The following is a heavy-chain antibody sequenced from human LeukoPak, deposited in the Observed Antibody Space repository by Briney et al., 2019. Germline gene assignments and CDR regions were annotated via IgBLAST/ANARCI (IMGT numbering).Heavy chain of an antibody. J-gene: IGHJ4*02. D-gene: IGHD4-17*01. CDR2: ISSGSSYI. V-gene: IGHV3-21*01. CDR3: ARELSEGTVNDY. Sequence: GGSLRLSCAASGFTFSSYSMVWVRQAPGKGLEWVSSISSGSSYIYYADSVKGRFTISRDNAKNSLFLQMYSLRAGDTAVYYRARELSEGTVNDYWGQGTLVTVSS. CDR1: GFTFSSYS.